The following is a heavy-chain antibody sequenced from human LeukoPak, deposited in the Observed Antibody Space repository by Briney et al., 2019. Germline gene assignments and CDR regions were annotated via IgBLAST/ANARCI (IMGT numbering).Heavy chain of an antibody. CDR2: INHSGNT. V-gene: IGHV4-34*01. D-gene: IGHD3-22*01. CDR1: GGSFSGYY. Sequence: PSETLSLTCAVYGGSFSGYYWSWIRQPPGKGLEWIGEINHSGNTNYNPSLKSRVTISVDTSKNQFSLKLSSVTAADTAVYYCARRRIITMIVVVMKTPYFDYWGQGTLVTVSS. J-gene: IGHJ4*02. CDR3: ARRRIITMIVVVMKTPYFDY.